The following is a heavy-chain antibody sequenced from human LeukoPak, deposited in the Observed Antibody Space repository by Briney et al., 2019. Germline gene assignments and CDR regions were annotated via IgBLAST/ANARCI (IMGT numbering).Heavy chain of an antibody. CDR1: GGSISSSIYY. V-gene: IGHV4-39*01. D-gene: IGHD6-19*01. J-gene: IGHJ5*02. CDR2: IYYSGST. Sequence: SETLSLTCTVSGGSISSSIYYWGWIRQPPGKGLEWIGSIYYSGSTYYNPPLKSRVTISVDTSKSQFSLKLSSVTAADTAVYYCARHDGNSGWVPTAWGQGTLVTVSS. CDR3: ARHDGNSGWVPTA.